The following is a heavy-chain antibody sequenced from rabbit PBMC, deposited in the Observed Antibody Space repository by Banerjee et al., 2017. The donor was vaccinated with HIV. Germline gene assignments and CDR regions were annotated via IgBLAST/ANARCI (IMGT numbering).Heavy chain of an antibody. CDR3: ASGGYIITFNL. CDR2: IYAGSSGSI. Sequence: QEQLVESGGDLVKPGGTLTLTCKASGIDFSSSYYMCWVRQAPGKGLEWIACIYAGSSGSIYYASWAKGRFTISKTSSTTVTLQMTSLTAADTATYFCASGGYIITFNLWGPGTLVTVS. J-gene: IGHJ4*01. D-gene: IGHD1-1*01. CDR1: GIDFSSSYY. V-gene: IGHV1S45*01.